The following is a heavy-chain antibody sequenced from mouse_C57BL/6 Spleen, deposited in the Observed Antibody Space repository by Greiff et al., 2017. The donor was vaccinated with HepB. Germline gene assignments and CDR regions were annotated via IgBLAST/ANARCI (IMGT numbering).Heavy chain of an antibody. CDR3: ARTRTNGNYDAMDY. Sequence: EVQLQQSGPELVKPGASVKIPCKASGYTFTDYNMDWVKQSHGKSLEWIGDINPNNGGTIYNQKFKGKATLTVDKSSSTAYMELRSLTSEDTAVYYCARTRTNGNYDAMDYWGQGTSVTVSS. D-gene: IGHD2-1*01. V-gene: IGHV1-18*01. CDR1: GYTFTDYN. CDR2: INPNNGGT. J-gene: IGHJ4*01.